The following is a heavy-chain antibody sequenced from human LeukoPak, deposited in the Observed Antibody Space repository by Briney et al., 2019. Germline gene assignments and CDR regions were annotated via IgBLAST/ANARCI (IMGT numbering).Heavy chain of an antibody. D-gene: IGHD3-9*01. Sequence: SETLSLTCTVSGDSISSYYWSWIRQTPGKGLEWIGYIHTNGRTNYSPSLKSRVTMSVDSSKNQFSLKLSSVTAADTAVYYCARGGLRYFDLCWFDPWGQGTLVTVSS. J-gene: IGHJ5*02. V-gene: IGHV4-4*09. CDR1: GDSISSYY. CDR3: ARGGLRYFDLCWFDP. CDR2: IHTNGRT.